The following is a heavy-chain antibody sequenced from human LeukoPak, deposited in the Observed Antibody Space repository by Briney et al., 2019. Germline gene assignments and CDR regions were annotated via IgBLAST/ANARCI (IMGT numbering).Heavy chain of an antibody. CDR2: IYPADSTA. J-gene: IGHJ4*02. CDR1: GYSFTTYW. D-gene: IGHD1-26*01. V-gene: IGHV5-51*01. CDR3: ARPPDGSLNRDY. Sequence: GESLKISCKASGYSFTTYWIGWVRQVPGKGLEWVGIIYPADSTAKYSPSFQGQVTISADKSISTAYLQWSSLKASDTAMYYCARPPDGSLNRDYWGQGTLVTVSS.